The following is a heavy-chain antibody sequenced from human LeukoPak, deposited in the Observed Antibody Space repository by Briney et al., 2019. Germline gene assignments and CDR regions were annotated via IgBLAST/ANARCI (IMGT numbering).Heavy chain of an antibody. J-gene: IGHJ4*02. CDR2: IYYSGST. V-gene: IGHV4-39*01. D-gene: IGHD5-18*01. Sequence: SETLSLTCTVSGGSISSSSYYWGWIRQPPGKGLEWIGTIYYSGSTSYNPSLKSRVTISVDTSKNQFSLELSSVTAADTAVYFCARVRGYSYGNFDYWGQGTPVTVSS. CDR1: GGSISSSSYY. CDR3: ARVRGYSYGNFDY.